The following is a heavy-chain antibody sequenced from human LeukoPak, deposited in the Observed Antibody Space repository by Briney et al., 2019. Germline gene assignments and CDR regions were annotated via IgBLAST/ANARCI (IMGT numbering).Heavy chain of an antibody. CDR3: VRGGQGRDDYFDY. J-gene: IGHJ4*02. V-gene: IGHV3-48*04. Sequence: GGSLRLSCAASGFSFRSYSMNWARQSPGKGLEWISYIGGGDRIYYADSMRGRFTISRDNAKNSVYLQMNSLRVEDTAVYYCVRGGQGRDDYFDYWGQGTLVTVSS. CDR2: IGGGDRI. CDR1: GFSFRSYS.